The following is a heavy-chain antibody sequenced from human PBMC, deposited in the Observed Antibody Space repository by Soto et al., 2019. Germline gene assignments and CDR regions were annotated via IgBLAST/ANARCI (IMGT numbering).Heavy chain of an antibody. CDR2: FDPEDGET. CDR1: GYTLTELS. CDR3: ATAHPPNYDYIWGSYSY. Sequence: ASVKVSCKVSGYTLTELSMHWVRQAPGKGLEWMGGFDPEDGETIYAQKFQGRVTMTEDTSTDTAYMELSSLRSEDTAVYYCATAHPPNYDYIWGSYSYWGQGTLVTVSS. J-gene: IGHJ4*02. D-gene: IGHD3-16*01. V-gene: IGHV1-24*01.